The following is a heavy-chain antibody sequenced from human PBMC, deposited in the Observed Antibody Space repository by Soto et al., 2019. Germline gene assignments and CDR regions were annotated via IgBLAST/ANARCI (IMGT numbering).Heavy chain of an antibody. Sequence: EVQLVESGGGLVQPGGSARLSCAASGFSVSGWYMDWVRQAPGKGLEWVARLKDRSQNYATEYAASVKGRFTVSRHASQNSMYLQMNILKIEDAAVYYCDGEGDAGWLDSWGQGTLVTVS. J-gene: IGHJ5*01. D-gene: IGHD3-16*01. V-gene: IGHV3-72*01. CDR2: LKDRSQNYAT. CDR3: DGEGDAGWLDS. CDR1: GFSVSGWY.